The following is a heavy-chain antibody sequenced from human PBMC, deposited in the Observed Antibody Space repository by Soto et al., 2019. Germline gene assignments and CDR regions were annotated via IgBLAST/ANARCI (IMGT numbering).Heavy chain of an antibody. CDR3: ARVEVRRARYYGMDC. CDR1: GGYFSGYY. V-gene: IGHV4-34*01. J-gene: IGHJ6*02. Sequence: PSETLSLTCAVYGGYFSGYYWSWIRQPPGKGLEWIGKINRSGSTNYNPSLKSRVTRAVDTSKNQFSLELSSVTAADTAVYYCARVEVRRARYYGMDCWGQGTTFT. D-gene: IGHD3-22*01. CDR2: INRSGST.